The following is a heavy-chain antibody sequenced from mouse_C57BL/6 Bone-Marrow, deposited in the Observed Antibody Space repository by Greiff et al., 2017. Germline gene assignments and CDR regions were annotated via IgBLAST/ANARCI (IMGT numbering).Heavy chain of an antibody. V-gene: IGHV3-6*01. CDR3: AREGIYYRAMDY. CDR1: GYSITSGYY. J-gene: IGHJ4*01. Sequence: EVPLQQSGPGLVKPSQSLSLTCSVTGYSITSGYYWNWIRQFPGNKLEWMGYISYDGSNNYNPSLKNRISITRDTSKNQFFLKLNTMTTEDTAAYYCAREGIYYRAMDYWGQGTSVTVSS. CDR2: ISYDGSN. D-gene: IGHD2-14*01.